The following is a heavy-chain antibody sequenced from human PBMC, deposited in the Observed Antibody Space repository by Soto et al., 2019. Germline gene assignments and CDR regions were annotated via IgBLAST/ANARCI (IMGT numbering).Heavy chain of an antibody. D-gene: IGHD3-10*01. CDR3: ARDARGDEAPMDY. J-gene: IGHJ4*02. Sequence: ASVKVSCKASGYTFTGYYMHWVRQSPGQGLEWMGWINPNSGGTNYAQKFQGWVTMTRDTSISTAYMELSRLRSDDTAVYYCARDARGDEAPMDYWGQGTLVTVSS. CDR1: GYTFTGYY. V-gene: IGHV1-2*04. CDR2: INPNSGGT.